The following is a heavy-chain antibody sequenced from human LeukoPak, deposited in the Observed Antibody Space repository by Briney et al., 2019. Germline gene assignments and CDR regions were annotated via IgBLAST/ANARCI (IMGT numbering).Heavy chain of an antibody. CDR2: IYHSGST. D-gene: IGHD3-3*01. CDR3: ASILTTFDFWSGANWFDP. Sequence: SETLSLTCAVSGYSISSGYYWGWIRQPPGKGLEWIGSIYHSGSTYYNPSLKSRVTISVDTSKNQFSLKLSSVTAADTAVYYCASILTTFDFWSGANWFDPWGQGTLVTVSS. V-gene: IGHV4-38-2*01. J-gene: IGHJ5*02. CDR1: GYSISSGYY.